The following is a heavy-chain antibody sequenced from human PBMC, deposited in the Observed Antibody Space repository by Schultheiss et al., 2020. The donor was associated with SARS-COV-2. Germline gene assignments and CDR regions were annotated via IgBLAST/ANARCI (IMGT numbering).Heavy chain of an antibody. CDR3: ARALAVDGMDV. J-gene: IGHJ6*02. Sequence: SETLSLTCTVSGGSISSGDYYWSWIRQPPGKGLEWIGYIFYSGSTYYNPSLKSRLSISVDTSKNQFSLKLNSVTAADTAVYYCARALAVDGMDVWGQGTTVTVSS. CDR2: IFYSGST. V-gene: IGHV4-30-4*01. CDR1: GGSISSGDYY.